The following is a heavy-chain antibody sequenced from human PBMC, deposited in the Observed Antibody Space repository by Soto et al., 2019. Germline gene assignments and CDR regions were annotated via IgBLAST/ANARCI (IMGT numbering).Heavy chain of an antibody. CDR3: ARGWTYYDSSGNYFDY. D-gene: IGHD3-22*01. Sequence: ASVKVSCKASGYTFTGYYMHWVRQAPGQGLEWMGWINPNSGGTNYAQKFQGWVTMTRDTSISTAYMELSRLRSDDTAVYYCARGWTYYDSSGNYFDYWGQGSLVTVSS. V-gene: IGHV1-2*04. J-gene: IGHJ4*02. CDR1: GYTFTGYY. CDR2: INPNSGGT.